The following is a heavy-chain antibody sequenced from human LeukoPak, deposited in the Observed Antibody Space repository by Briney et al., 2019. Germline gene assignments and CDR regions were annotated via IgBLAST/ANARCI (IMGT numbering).Heavy chain of an antibody. CDR2: ISYDGSNK. CDR3: AKGKDNWNLHGMDV. CDR1: GFTFSSYG. Sequence: GRSLRLSCAASGFTFSSYGMHWVRQAPGKGLEWVAVISYDGSNKYYADSVKGRFTISRDNSKNTLYLQMNSLRAEDTAVYYCAKGKDNWNLHGMDVWGQGTTVTVSS. D-gene: IGHD1-20*01. J-gene: IGHJ6*02. V-gene: IGHV3-30*18.